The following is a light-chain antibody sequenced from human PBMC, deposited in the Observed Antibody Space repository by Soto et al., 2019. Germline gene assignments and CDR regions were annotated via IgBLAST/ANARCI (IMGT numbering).Light chain of an antibody. CDR3: CSYAGSSTSLYV. J-gene: IGLJ1*01. V-gene: IGLV2-23*01. CDR2: EGS. Sequence: QSALTQPASVSGSPGQSITISCTGTSSDVGSYNLVSWYQQHPGKAPKLMIYEGSKRPSGVSNRFSGSKSGNTASLTISGHQAEDEADYYCCSYAGSSTSLYVFGTGTKVTVL. CDR1: SSDVGSYNL.